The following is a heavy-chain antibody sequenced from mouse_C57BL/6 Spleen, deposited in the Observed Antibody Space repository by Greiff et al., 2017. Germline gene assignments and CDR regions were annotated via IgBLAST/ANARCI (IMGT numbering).Heavy chain of an antibody. CDR2: IYPSDSET. D-gene: IGHD6-2*01. V-gene: IGHV1-61*01. CDR1: GYTFTSYW. Sequence: QVQLQQPGAELVRPGSSVKLSCKASGYTFTSYWMDWVKQRPGQGLEWIGNIYPSDSETHYNQKFKDKATLTVDKSSSTAYMQLSSLTSEDSAVYYCATGKSYAMDYWGQGTSVTVSS. J-gene: IGHJ4*01. CDR3: ATGKSYAMDY.